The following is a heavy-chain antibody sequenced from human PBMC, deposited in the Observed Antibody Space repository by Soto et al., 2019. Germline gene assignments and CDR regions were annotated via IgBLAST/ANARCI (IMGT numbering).Heavy chain of an antibody. CDR2: ISAYNGNT. CDR3: ARDIVVVVAATDHYYGMDV. D-gene: IGHD2-15*01. CDR1: GYTFTSYG. J-gene: IGHJ6*02. Sequence: QVQLVQSGAEVKKPGASVKVSCKASGYTFTSYGISWVRQAPGHGLAWMGWISAYNGNTNYAQKLQGRVTMTTDTSTSTAYMELRSLRSDDTAVYYCARDIVVVVAATDHYYGMDVWGQGTTVTVSS. V-gene: IGHV1-18*04.